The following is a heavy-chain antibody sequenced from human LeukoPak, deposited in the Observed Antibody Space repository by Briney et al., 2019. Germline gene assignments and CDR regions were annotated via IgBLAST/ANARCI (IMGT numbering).Heavy chain of an antibody. CDR1: GGSISSSSSDYY. CDR3: ARHRHNHHYDY. V-gene: IGHV4-39*01. CDR2: ISYSGST. Sequence: SETLSLTCTVSGGSISSSSSDYYWGWVRQPPGRGLEWIGSISYSGSTYYNPSLKSRVTISADTSNNQFSLKLPSVTAADTAVFYSARHRHNHHYDYWGQGSLVTVSS. D-gene: IGHD1-14*01. J-gene: IGHJ4*02.